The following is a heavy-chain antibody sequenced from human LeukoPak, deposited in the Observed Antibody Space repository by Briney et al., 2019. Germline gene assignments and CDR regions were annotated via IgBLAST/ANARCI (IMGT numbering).Heavy chain of an antibody. V-gene: IGHV3-11*04. Sequence: GGSLRLSCAASGFTFSDYYMSWIRQAPGKGLEWVSYISSSGSTIYYADSVKGRFTISRDNANNSLYLQINSLRAEDTAVYYCARDGYSYGINWFDPWGQGTLVTVSS. CDR3: ARDGYSYGINWFDP. CDR2: ISSSGSTI. J-gene: IGHJ5*02. CDR1: GFTFSDYY. D-gene: IGHD5-18*01.